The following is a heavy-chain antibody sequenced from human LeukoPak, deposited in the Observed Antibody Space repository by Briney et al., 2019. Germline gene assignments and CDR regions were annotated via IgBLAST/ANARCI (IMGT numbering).Heavy chain of an antibody. CDR3: AKNTQYSGYYDC. D-gene: IGHD6-6*01. Sequence: GGSLRLSCAASGFTFSSYWMNWVRQAPGRGPEWVAHIKQDGSEKYYLDSVKGRFTISRDNAKNSLYLQMSSLRAEDTAVYYCAKNTQYSGYYDCWGQGTLVAVSS. J-gene: IGHJ4*02. CDR1: GFTFSSYW. V-gene: IGHV3-7*03. CDR2: IKQDGSEK.